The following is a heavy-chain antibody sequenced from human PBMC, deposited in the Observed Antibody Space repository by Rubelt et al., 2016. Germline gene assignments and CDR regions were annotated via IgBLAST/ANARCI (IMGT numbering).Heavy chain of an antibody. CDR1: GGSISSSSYY. V-gene: IGHV4-39*07. Sequence: QLQLQESGPGLVKPSETLSLTCTVSGGSISSSSYYWGWIRQPPGKGLEWIGSIFYSGSTYYNPSLKSRVTISVDTSKNQFSLKLSSVTAADTAGYYCARDHPVGGFDPWGQGTLVTVSS. CDR2: IFYSGST. CDR3: ARDHPVGGFDP. J-gene: IGHJ5*02.